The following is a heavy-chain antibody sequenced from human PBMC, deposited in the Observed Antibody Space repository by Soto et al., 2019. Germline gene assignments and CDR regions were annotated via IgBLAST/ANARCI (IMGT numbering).Heavy chain of an antibody. V-gene: IGHV3-15*01. J-gene: IGHJ2*01. CDR1: GFTFSNAW. CDR3: TTDSTVMPLDYWYFDL. CDR2: IKSKTDGGTT. Sequence: EVQLVESGGGLVKPGGSLRLSCAASGFTFSNAWMSWVRQAPGKGLEWVGRIKSKTDGGTTDYAAPVKGRFTISRDDSKNTLYLQMNSLKTEDTAVYYCTTDSTVMPLDYWYFDLWGRGTLVTVSS. D-gene: IGHD4-17*01.